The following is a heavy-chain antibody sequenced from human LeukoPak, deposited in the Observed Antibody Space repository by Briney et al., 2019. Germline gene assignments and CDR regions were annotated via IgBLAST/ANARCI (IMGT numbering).Heavy chain of an antibody. J-gene: IGHJ4*02. CDR2: INSDGGNT. D-gene: IGHD2-15*01. V-gene: IGHV3-74*01. Sequence: GGSLRLSCAASGFTFSTYWMHWVRQAPGQGLVWVARINSDGGNTRYADSAQGRFTISRDNVQNTLYLQMNSLRAEDTAVYYCARRMDYCTGGSCSEFDYWGQGTLVTVSS. CDR1: GFTFSTYW. CDR3: ARRMDYCTGGSCSEFDY.